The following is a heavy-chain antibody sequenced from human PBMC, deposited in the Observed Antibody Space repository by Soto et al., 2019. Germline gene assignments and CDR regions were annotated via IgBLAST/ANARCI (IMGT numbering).Heavy chain of an antibody. CDR2: ISSRSSYI. CDR3: AMSDYCSSSSCYFVY. J-gene: IGHJ4*02. CDR1: GFTFSTYS. V-gene: IGHV3-21*02. D-gene: IGHD2-2*01. Sequence: EVQLVESGGGLVKPGGSLRLSCAASGFTFSTYSMNWVRQAPGKGLEWVSSISSRSSYIYYADSVKGRFNISRDNAKSSLDLQMNSLRAEDTAVYYCAMSDYCSSSSCYFVYWGQGTLVTVSS.